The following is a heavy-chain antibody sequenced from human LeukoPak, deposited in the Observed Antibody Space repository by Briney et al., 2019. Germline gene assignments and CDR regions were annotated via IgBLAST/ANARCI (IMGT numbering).Heavy chain of an antibody. CDR1: GGSISSYY. J-gene: IGHJ4*02. Sequence: SETLSLTCTVSGGSISSYYWSWIRQPPGKGLEWIGYIYTSGSTNYNPSLKSRVTISVDTSKNQSSLKLSSVTAADTAVYYCARLTRDGYNWAYYFDYWGQGTLVTVSS. CDR2: IYTSGST. CDR3: ARLTRDGYNWAYYFDY. D-gene: IGHD5-24*01. V-gene: IGHV4-4*09.